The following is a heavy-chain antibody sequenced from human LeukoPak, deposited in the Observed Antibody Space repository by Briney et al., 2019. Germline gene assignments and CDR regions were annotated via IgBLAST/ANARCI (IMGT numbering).Heavy chain of an antibody. Sequence: SETLSLTCTVSGGSISSGSYYWSWIRQPAGKGLEWIGRIYTSGSTNYNPSLKSRVTISVDTSKNQFSLKLSSVTAADTAVYYCARSIEQQLVDYWGQGTLVTVSS. CDR3: ARSIEQQLVDY. V-gene: IGHV4-61*02. D-gene: IGHD6-13*01. CDR1: GGSISSGSYY. J-gene: IGHJ4*02. CDR2: IYTSGST.